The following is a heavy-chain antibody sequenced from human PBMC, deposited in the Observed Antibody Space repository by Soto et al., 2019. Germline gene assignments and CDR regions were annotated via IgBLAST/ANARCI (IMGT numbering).Heavy chain of an antibody. CDR3: ARGPPNSGYDLGGFFDY. CDR1: GGSISSGDYY. CDR2: IYYSGST. V-gene: IGHV4-30-4*01. D-gene: IGHD5-12*01. J-gene: IGHJ4*02. Sequence: SETLSLTCTVSGGSISSGDYYWSWIRQPPGKGLEWIGYIYYSGSTYYNPSLKSRVTISVDTSKNQFSLKLSSVTAADTAVYYCARGPPNSGYDLGGFFDYWGQGTLVTVSS.